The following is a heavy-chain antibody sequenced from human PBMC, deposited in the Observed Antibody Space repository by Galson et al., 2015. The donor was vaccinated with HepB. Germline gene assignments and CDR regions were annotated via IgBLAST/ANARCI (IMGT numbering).Heavy chain of an antibody. CDR2: ISFDGNNQ. J-gene: IGHJ4*02. D-gene: IGHD3-3*01. V-gene: IGHV3-30*04. CDR3: ARGAVRIFGVVPDS. Sequence: AAFGFTFSNYPMHWVRQAPGKGLEWVAVISFDGNNQYHADSLKGRFTISRDNSKNTLYLQMNILRPEDTAVYYCARGAVRIFGVVPDSWGQGTLVTVSS. CDR1: GFTFSNYP.